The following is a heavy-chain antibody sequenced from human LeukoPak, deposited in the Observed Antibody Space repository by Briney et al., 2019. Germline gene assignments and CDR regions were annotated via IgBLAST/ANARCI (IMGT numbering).Heavy chain of an antibody. CDR2: ISWNSGSI. D-gene: IGHD6-19*01. J-gene: IGHJ4*02. CDR3: AEASGWSTKMPPDY. Sequence: GGSLRLSCAASGFTFDDYAMHWVRQAPGKGLEWVSGISWNSGSIGYADSVKGRFTISKDNAKNSLYLQMNSLRAEDTALYYCAEASGWSTKMPPDYWGQGTLVTVSS. CDR1: GFTFDDYA. V-gene: IGHV3-9*01.